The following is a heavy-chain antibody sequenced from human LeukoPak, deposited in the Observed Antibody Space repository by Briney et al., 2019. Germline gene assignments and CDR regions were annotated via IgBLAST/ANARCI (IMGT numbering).Heavy chain of an antibody. J-gene: IGHJ4*02. D-gene: IGHD5-24*01. Sequence: GGSLRLSCAASGFTFSDYYMSWIRQAPGQGLEWISYISSSGSTIYYADSVKGRFTISRDNAKNSLYLQMNSLRAEDTAVYYCARRMANGAFDYWGQGTLVTVSS. V-gene: IGHV3-11*04. CDR3: ARRMANGAFDY. CDR2: ISSSGSTI. CDR1: GFTFSDYY.